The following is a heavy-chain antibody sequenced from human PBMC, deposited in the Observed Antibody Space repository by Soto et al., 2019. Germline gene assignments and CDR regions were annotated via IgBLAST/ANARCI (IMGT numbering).Heavy chain of an antibody. V-gene: IGHV3-23*01. CDR3: AKPYGPLASDY. Sequence: GGSLGLSCAASGVTLRAFAMNWVRQAPGKGLEWVSAMTGTGGTKYYADSVKGRFTISRDSSTNTMYLQMNSLRVEDTAVYYCAKPYGPLASDYRGQRTLVTVSS. D-gene: IGHD3-10*01. CDR1: GVTLRAFA. CDR2: MTGTGGTK. J-gene: IGHJ4*02.